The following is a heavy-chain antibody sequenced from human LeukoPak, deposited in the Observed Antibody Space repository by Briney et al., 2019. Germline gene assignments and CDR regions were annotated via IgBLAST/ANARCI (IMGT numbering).Heavy chain of an antibody. CDR3: ATDRMWYYDSSGYADAFDI. CDR1: GGSFSGYY. V-gene: IGHV4-34*01. CDR2: INHSGST. Sequence: SETLSLTCAVYGGSFSGYYWSWICQPPGKGLEWIGEINHSGSTNYNPSLKSRVTISVDTSKNQFSLKLSSVTAADTAVYYCATDRMWYYDSSGYADAFDIWGQGTMVTVSS. D-gene: IGHD3-22*01. J-gene: IGHJ3*02.